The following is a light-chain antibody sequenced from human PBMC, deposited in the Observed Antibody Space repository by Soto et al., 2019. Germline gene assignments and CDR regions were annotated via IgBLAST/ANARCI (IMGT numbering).Light chain of an antibody. J-gene: IGKJ1*01. CDR3: QQFGSSPRT. CDR2: GAS. Sequence: EIVLTQSPGTLSLSPGERATLSCRASQSVSSFYLAWYQQKPGQAPRLLISGASNRATGIPDRFSGSGSGTDFTLTISRLEPEDFAVYYCQQFGSSPRTFGQGTKVEI. CDR1: QSVSSFY. V-gene: IGKV3-20*01.